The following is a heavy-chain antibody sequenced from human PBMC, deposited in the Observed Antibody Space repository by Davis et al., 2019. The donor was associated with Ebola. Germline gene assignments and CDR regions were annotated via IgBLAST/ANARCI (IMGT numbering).Heavy chain of an antibody. CDR2: IYYSGST. V-gene: IGHV4-61*08. CDR3: ARENYDFWSGYYTGIGFDP. Sequence: GSLRLSCSVSGGSISSGGYYWSWIRQHPGKGLEWIGYIYYSGSTNYNPSLKSRVTISVDTSKNQFSLKLSSVTAADTAVYYCARENYDFWSGYYTGIGFDPWGQGTLVTVSS. J-gene: IGHJ5*02. D-gene: IGHD3-3*01. CDR1: GGSISSGGYY.